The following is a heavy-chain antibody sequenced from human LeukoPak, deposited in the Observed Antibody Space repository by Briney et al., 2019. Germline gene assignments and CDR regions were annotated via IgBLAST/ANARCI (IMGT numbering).Heavy chain of an antibody. J-gene: IGHJ4*02. Sequence: SETLSLTCTVSGDSMYSYYWSWIRQPPGKGLEWVGYISYSGSTNYNPSLKSRVTMSVDTSKNQFSLKLSSVTAADTAVYYCARDRGRDYFDYWGQGTLVTVSS. V-gene: IGHV4-59*12. CDR2: ISYSGST. CDR1: GDSMYSYY. CDR3: ARDRGRDYFDY. D-gene: IGHD1-26*01.